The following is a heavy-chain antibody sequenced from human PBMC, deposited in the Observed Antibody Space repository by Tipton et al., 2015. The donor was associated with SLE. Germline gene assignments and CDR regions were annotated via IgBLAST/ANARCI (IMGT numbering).Heavy chain of an antibody. D-gene: IGHD6-13*01. V-gene: IGHV4-34*09. CDR1: GGSFSGYY. CDR3: ARMNSSSWYYYYGMDV. J-gene: IGHJ6*02. Sequence: TLSLTCAVYGGSFSGYYWSWIRQPPGKGLEWIGYIHYSGSTYYNPSLKSRISISVDTSKNQFSLKLSSVTAADTAVYYCARMNSSSWYYYYGMDVWGQGTTVTVSS. CDR2: IHYSGST.